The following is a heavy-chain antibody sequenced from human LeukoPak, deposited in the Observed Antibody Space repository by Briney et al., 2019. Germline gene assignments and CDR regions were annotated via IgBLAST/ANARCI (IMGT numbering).Heavy chain of an antibody. Sequence: GGSLRLSCAASGFTFFSYWMRWVRQAPGKGLEWVANIKQDGSEKYYVDSVKGRFTISRDNAKNSLYLQMNSRRAEDTAVYYCARGMPSSGWYFGYWGQGTLVTVSS. D-gene: IGHD6-19*01. CDR3: ARGMPSSGWYFGY. J-gene: IGHJ4*02. V-gene: IGHV3-7*01. CDR1: GFTFFSYW. CDR2: IKQDGSEK.